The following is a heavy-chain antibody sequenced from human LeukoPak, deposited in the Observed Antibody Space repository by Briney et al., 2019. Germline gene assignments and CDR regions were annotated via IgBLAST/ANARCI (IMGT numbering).Heavy chain of an antibody. D-gene: IGHD3-10*01. Sequence: PGGSLRLSCTASGFTFGDYAMSWVRQAPGKGLEWGGFIRSKAYGGTTEYAASVKGRFTISRDDSKSIAYLQMNSLKTEDTAVYYCTRDGARFGGESWFDTWGQGTLVTVSS. CDR3: TRDGARFGGESWFDT. CDR2: IRSKAYGGTT. V-gene: IGHV3-49*04. CDR1: GFTFGDYA. J-gene: IGHJ5*02.